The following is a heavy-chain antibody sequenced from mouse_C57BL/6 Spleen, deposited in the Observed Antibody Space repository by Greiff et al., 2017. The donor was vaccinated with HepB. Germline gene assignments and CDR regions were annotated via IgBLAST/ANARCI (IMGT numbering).Heavy chain of an antibody. J-gene: IGHJ2*01. V-gene: IGHV1S81*02. CDR1: GYTFTSYW. CDR3: ARIKKIVATYIDY. CDR2: TNPTNGRT. D-gene: IGHD1-1*01. Sequence: QVQLQQSGADLVKAGASVKMSCKASGYTFTSYWMHWVKQRLGQGLEWFAETNPTNGRTYYNEKFKSKATLTVDKSSSTAYMLLSGPTFEDSAVYYCARIKKIVATYIDYWGQCTTLTVSS.